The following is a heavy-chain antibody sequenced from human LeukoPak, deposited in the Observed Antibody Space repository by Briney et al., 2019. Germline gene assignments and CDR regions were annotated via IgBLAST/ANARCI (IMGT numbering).Heavy chain of an antibody. Sequence: SETLSLTCTVSGGSVSSDNYYWSWIRQPPGKGLEWIGYIYYSGSTNYNPSLKSRVTISVDTSKNQFSLKLSSVTAADTAVYYCARLFSSGSGSYYLQSVYYHYYYGMDVWGQGTTVTVSS. J-gene: IGHJ6*02. CDR2: IYYSGST. D-gene: IGHD3-10*01. CDR3: ARLFSSGSGSYYLQSVYYHYYYGMDV. V-gene: IGHV4-61*01. CDR1: GGSVSSDNYY.